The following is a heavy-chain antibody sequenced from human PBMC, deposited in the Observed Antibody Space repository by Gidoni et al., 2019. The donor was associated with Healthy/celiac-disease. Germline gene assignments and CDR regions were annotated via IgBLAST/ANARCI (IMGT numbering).Heavy chain of an antibody. CDR2: IKSKTDGGTT. Sequence: EVQLVESGGGLVKPGGSRRLSCAASGFTVSNAWMSWVRQAPGKGLEWVGRIKSKTDGGTTDYAAPVKGRFTISRDDSKNTLYLQMNSLKTEDTAVYYCTTDRSTFHDAFDIWGQGTMVTVSS. V-gene: IGHV3-15*01. J-gene: IGHJ3*02. CDR1: GFTVSNAW. CDR3: TTDRSTFHDAFDI.